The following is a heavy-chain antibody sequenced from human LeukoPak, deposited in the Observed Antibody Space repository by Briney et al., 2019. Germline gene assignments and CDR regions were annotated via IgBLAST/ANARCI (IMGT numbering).Heavy chain of an antibody. Sequence: GGSLRLSCAASGFTFSSYWMHWVRHAPGKGLVWVSRINSDGSSTSYADSVKGRFTISRDNAKNSLYLQMNSLRAEDTAVYYCARGRVGGYDWREDAFDIWGQGTMVTVSS. V-gene: IGHV3-74*01. J-gene: IGHJ3*02. D-gene: IGHD5-12*01. CDR2: INSDGSST. CDR1: GFTFSSYW. CDR3: ARGRVGGYDWREDAFDI.